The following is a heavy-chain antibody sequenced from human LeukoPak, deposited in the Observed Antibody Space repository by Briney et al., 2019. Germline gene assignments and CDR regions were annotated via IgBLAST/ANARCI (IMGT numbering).Heavy chain of an antibody. CDR1: GYTLTELS. V-gene: IGHV1-24*01. D-gene: IGHD2-2*01. CDR3: ARDRTKYCRSTSCPLDY. J-gene: IGHJ4*02. Sequence: ASVKVSCKVSGYTLTELSMHWVRQAPGKGLEWMGGFDPEDGETIYAQKFQGRVTMTEDTSTDTAYMELSSLRSEDTAVYYCARDRTKYCRSTSCPLDYWGQGTLVTVSS. CDR2: FDPEDGET.